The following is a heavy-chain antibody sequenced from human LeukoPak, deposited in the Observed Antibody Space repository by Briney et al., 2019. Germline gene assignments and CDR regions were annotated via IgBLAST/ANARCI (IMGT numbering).Heavy chain of an antibody. CDR1: GGSISSYY. Sequence: SETLSLTCTVSGGSISSYYWSWIRQPPGKGLEWIGYIYNRGSTNYNPSLKSRVTISIDTSKNQVSLKLRSVTAEDTAVYYCARDRPGIAVSLDAFDIWGQGTMVTVSS. V-gene: IGHV4-59*01. CDR2: IYNRGST. J-gene: IGHJ3*02. D-gene: IGHD6-19*01. CDR3: ARDRPGIAVSLDAFDI.